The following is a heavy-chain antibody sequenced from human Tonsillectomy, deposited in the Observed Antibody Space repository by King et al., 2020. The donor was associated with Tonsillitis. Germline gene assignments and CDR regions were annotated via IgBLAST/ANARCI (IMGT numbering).Heavy chain of an antibody. J-gene: IGHJ5*02. CDR2: INWNGGST. V-gene: IGHV3-20*04. D-gene: IGHD3-10*01. CDR3: ARDLSSDRGYGSGINNWFDP. CDR1: GFTFDDYG. Sequence: QLVQSGGGVVRPGGSLRLSCAASGFTFDDYGMSWVRQAPGKGLEWVSGINWNGGSTGYADSVKGRFTISRDNANNSLYLQMNSLRAEDTALYYCARDLSSDRGYGSGINNWFDPWGQGTLGTVSS.